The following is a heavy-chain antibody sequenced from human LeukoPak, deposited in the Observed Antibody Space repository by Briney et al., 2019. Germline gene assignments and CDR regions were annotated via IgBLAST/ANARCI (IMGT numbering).Heavy chain of an antibody. D-gene: IGHD3-22*01. CDR3: ARQFYYYDSSGYWSYYFDY. CDR1: GGSISSYY. V-gene: IGHV4-59*08. J-gene: IGHJ4*02. Sequence: SETLSLTCTVSGGSISSYYWSWIRQPPGKGLEWIGYIYYSGSTNYNPSLKSRVTISVDTSKNQFSLKLSSVTAADTAVYYCARQFYYYDSSGYWSYYFDYWGQGTLVTVSS. CDR2: IYYSGST.